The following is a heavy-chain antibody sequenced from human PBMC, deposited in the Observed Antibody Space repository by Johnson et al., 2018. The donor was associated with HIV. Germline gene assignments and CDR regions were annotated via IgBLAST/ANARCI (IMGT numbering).Heavy chain of an antibody. V-gene: IGHV3-30-3*01. CDR2: ISYDGNNK. Sequence: QVQLVESGGGVVQPGRSLRLSCAASGFSFTKYAMHWVRQAPGKGLEWVAIISYDGNNKYYADSVKGRFTISRDNSKNTLYLQMNSLRAGDSAVYYCARVGGSWMLDAFDIWGQGTVVTVSS. J-gene: IGHJ3*02. D-gene: IGHD3-10*01. CDR3: ARVGGSWMLDAFDI. CDR1: GFSFTKYA.